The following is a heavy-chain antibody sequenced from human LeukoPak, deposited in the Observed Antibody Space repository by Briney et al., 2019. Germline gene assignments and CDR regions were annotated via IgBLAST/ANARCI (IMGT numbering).Heavy chain of an antibody. Sequence: SETLSLTCAVYGGSFSGYYWAWIRQPPGKGLVCIGSIYYSGSTSYNPSLKSRVTISVDTSKNQFSLKLSSVTAADTAVYYCASLRERSYYARGFDYWGQGTLVTVSS. CDR1: GGSFSGYY. V-gene: IGHV4-39*01. J-gene: IGHJ4*02. CDR2: IYYSGST. D-gene: IGHD3-3*01. CDR3: ASLRERSYYARGFDY.